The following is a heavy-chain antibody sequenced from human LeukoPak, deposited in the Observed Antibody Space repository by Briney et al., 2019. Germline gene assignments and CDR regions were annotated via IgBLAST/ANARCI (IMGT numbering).Heavy chain of an antibody. V-gene: IGHV3-23*01. Sequence: PGGSLRLSCAASGFTFNSYVMSWVRQAPGKGLEWVSGISGSGGSTYYADYGRGRFTISRDNSKNTLYLQMNSLRAEDTAVYYCARVYDSSTTDWGQGTLVTVSS. CDR2: ISGSGGST. J-gene: IGHJ4*02. CDR1: GFTFNSYV. CDR3: ARVYDSSTTD. D-gene: IGHD3-3*01.